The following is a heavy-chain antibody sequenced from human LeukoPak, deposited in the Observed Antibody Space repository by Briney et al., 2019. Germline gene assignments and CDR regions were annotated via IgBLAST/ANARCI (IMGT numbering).Heavy chain of an antibody. D-gene: IGHD2-21*01. CDR1: GFTFSSYA. CDR3: ALHRYSQGTGY. Sequence: GGSLRLSCAASGFTFSSYAMHWVRQAPGKGLEWVAVISYDGSNKYYADSVKGRFTISRDNSKNTLYLQMNSLRAEDTAVYYCALHRYSQGTGYWGQGTLVTVSS. J-gene: IGHJ4*02. CDR2: ISYDGSNK. V-gene: IGHV3-30-3*01.